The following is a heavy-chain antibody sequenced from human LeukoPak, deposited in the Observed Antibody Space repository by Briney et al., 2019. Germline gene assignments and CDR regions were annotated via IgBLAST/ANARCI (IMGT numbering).Heavy chain of an antibody. CDR1: GFTFSSYE. D-gene: IGHD5-18*01. Sequence: PGGSLRLSCAASGFTFSSYEMNWVRQAPGKGLEWVSYISSSGSTIYYADSVKGRFTISRDNAKNSLCLQMNSLRAEDTAVYYCAALDTAMADYYYYGMDVWGQGTTVTVSS. V-gene: IGHV3-48*03. CDR2: ISSSGSTI. CDR3: AALDTAMADYYYYGMDV. J-gene: IGHJ6*02.